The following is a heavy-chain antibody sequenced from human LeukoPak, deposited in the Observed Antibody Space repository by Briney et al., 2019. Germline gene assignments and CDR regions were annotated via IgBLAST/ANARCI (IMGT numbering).Heavy chain of an antibody. Sequence: SETLSLTCTVSGGSISSYYWSWIRQPPGKGLEWIGYVYYSGSTNYNPSLKSRLTISVDTSKNHFSLRLSSVTAADTAVYYCARERRDGYKVYFDYWGEGTLVTVSS. CDR1: GGSISSYY. J-gene: IGHJ4*02. D-gene: IGHD5-24*01. CDR3: ARERRDGYKVYFDY. V-gene: IGHV4-59*01. CDR2: VYYSGST.